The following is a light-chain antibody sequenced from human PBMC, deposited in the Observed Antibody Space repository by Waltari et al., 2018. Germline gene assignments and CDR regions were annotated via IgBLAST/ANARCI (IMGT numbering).Light chain of an antibody. V-gene: IGKV1-5*01. CDR1: QSISNW. J-gene: IGKJ4*01. Sequence: DIQMTQSPSTLSASVGDTIIITCRASQSISNWFAWYQQKPAKAPNLLIYYAFTLENGVPSRCSGSRSATMYTLTISSLQPDDFATYYCQQYNSYSLLTFGGGTKVEIE. CDR2: YAF. CDR3: QQYNSYSLLT.